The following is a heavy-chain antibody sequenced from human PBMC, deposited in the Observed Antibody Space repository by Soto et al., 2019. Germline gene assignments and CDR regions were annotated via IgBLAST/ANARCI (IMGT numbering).Heavy chain of an antibody. J-gene: IGHJ4*02. CDR1: GGSISSYY. Sequence: QVQLQESGPGLVKPSETLSLTCTVSGGSISSYYCSWIRQPPGKGLEWIGYIYYSGSTNYNPSLKSRVTISVDTYKNQFSLKLSSVTAADTAVYYCARSDGRYWGQGTLVTVSS. V-gene: IGHV4-59*01. CDR3: ARSDGRY. CDR2: IYYSGST.